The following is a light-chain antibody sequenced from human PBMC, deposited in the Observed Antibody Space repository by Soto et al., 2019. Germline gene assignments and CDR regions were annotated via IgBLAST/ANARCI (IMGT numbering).Light chain of an antibody. CDR1: SSDVGGYNY. CDR2: GVT. V-gene: IGLV2-8*01. Sequence: QSALTQPPSASGSPGQSVTISCTGSSSDVGGYNYVSWYRQHPGKAPKLMIYGVTKRPSGVPDRFSGSRSGNTASLTVSGLQAEDEADYYCSSYAGSNNYVFGTGTKLTVL. J-gene: IGLJ1*01. CDR3: SSYAGSNNYV.